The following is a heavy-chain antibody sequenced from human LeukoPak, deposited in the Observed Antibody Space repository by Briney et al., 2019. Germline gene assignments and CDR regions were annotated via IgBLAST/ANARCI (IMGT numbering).Heavy chain of an antibody. CDR3: AKSLLTTAAGTGRAFDI. CDR1: GFNFNDYW. CDR2: INQGGAMT. Sequence: GGSLRLSCTASGFNFNDYWMTWVRQAPGKGLEWVANINQGGAMTDYVDSLRGRFSISRDNSKNTLFLQMNNLRAEDTAKYYCAKSLLTTAAGTGRAFDIWGQGTMVTVSS. V-gene: IGHV3-7*03. D-gene: IGHD2/OR15-2a*01. J-gene: IGHJ3*02.